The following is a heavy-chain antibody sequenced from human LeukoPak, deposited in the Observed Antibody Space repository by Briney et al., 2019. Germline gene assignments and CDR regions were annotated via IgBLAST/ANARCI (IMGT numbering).Heavy chain of an antibody. Sequence: AASVKVSCKASGGTFSRYVISWVRQAPGQGLEWMGGIIPMLGTTNYAQKFQGRVTITTDESTSTAYMELSSLRSEDTAVYYCVRDVSLVRGVIIRLALYYWGQGTLVTVSS. D-gene: IGHD3-10*01. V-gene: IGHV1-69*05. J-gene: IGHJ4*02. CDR3: VRDVSLVRGVIIRLALYY. CDR1: GGTFSRYV. CDR2: IIPMLGTT.